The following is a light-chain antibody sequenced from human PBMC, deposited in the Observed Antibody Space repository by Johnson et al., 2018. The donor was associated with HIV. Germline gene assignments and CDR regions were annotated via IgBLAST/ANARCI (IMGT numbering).Light chain of an antibody. J-gene: IGLJ1*01. Sequence: QPVLTQPPSVSAAPGQKVTISCSGSSSNIGNNYVSWYQQFPGTAPKLLIYENNKRPSGIPDRFSGSKSGTSATLGIPGLPTGDEADYYCGAWDGSLSVYVFGTGTKVTVL. V-gene: IGLV1-51*02. CDR2: ENN. CDR1: SSNIGNNY. CDR3: GAWDGSLSVYV.